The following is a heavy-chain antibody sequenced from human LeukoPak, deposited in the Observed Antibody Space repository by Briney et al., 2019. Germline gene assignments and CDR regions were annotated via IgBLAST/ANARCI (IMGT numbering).Heavy chain of an antibody. J-gene: IGHJ1*01. V-gene: IGHV1-8*01. Sequence: ASVKVSCKASGYTFTSYDINWVRQATGQGLEWMGWMNPNSGNTGYAQKFQGRVTMTRNASISTAYMELSSLRSEDTAVYYCALYYYDSSGYWNWGQGTLVTVSS. D-gene: IGHD3-22*01. CDR1: GYTFTSYD. CDR2: MNPNSGNT. CDR3: ALYYYDSSGYWN.